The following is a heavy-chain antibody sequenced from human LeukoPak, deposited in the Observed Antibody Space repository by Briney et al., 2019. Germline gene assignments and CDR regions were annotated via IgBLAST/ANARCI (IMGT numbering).Heavy chain of an antibody. D-gene: IGHD3-10*02. Sequence: PGRSLRLSCAASGFTFRSYAMTWVRQAPGKGLEWVSAISAGGESTWHADSVKGRFTISRDNSKNTLYLQMNSLRAEDTAVYYCAKDLHGDYVRWGDYWGQGTLVTVSS. CDR3: AKDLHGDYVRWGDY. CDR2: ISAGGEST. J-gene: IGHJ4*02. CDR1: GFTFRSYA. V-gene: IGHV3-23*01.